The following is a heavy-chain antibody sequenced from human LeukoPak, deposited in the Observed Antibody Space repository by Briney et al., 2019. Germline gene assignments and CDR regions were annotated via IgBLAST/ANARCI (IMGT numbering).Heavy chain of an antibody. V-gene: IGHV4-61*02. CDR1: GDYISSGSYY. CDR3: AREGVRGVIVYFDY. Sequence: SETLSLTCTVSGDYISSGSYYWSWIRQPAGKGLEWIGRIYTSGSTNYNPSLKSRVTISVDTSKNQFSLKLSSVTAADTAVYYCAREGVRGVIVYFDYWGQGTLVTVSS. CDR2: IYTSGST. D-gene: IGHD3-10*01. J-gene: IGHJ4*02.